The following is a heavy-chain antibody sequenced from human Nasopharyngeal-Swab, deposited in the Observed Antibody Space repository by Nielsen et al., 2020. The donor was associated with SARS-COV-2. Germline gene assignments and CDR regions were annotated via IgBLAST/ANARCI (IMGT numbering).Heavy chain of an antibody. J-gene: IGHJ6*02. CDR2: ISAYNGNT. D-gene: IGHD1-26*01. Sequence: ASVTVSCTASGYTFPSYGISWVRQAPAQGLEWMGWISAYNGNTNYAQKLQGRVTMTTDTSTSTAYMELRSLRSDDTAVYYCARDMVGATIYYYGMDVWGQGTTVTVSS. V-gene: IGHV1-18*01. CDR1: GYTFPSYG. CDR3: ARDMVGATIYYYGMDV.